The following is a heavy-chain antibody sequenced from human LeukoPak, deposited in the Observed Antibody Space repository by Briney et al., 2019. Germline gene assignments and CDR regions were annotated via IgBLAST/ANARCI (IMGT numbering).Heavy chain of an antibody. CDR3: ASTRRDGYNFEDY. CDR1: GGSISSYY. V-gene: IGHV4-59*01. J-gene: IGHJ4*02. D-gene: IGHD5-24*01. CDR2: IYYSGST. Sequence: SETLSLTCTVSGGSISSYYWSWIRQPPGKGLEWIGYIYYSGSTNYNPSLKSRVTISVDTSKNQISLKLSSVTAADTAVYYCASTRRDGYNFEDYWGQGTLVTVSS.